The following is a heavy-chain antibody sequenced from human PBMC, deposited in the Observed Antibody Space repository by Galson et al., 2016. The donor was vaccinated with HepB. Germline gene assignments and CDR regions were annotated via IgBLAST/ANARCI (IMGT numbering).Heavy chain of an antibody. V-gene: IGHV4-30-2*01. J-gene: IGHJ3*02. CDR2: IYDSGST. D-gene: IGHD3-10*01. Sequence: LSLTCTVSGGSISSGGYSWSWIRQPPGKGLEWIGYIYDSGSTYYNPSLKSRLTISVDRSKNQFSLRLSSVTAADTAVYYCARSGRFGELLIDAFDIWGQGTMVTVSS. CDR3: ARSGRFGELLIDAFDI. CDR1: GGSISSGGYS.